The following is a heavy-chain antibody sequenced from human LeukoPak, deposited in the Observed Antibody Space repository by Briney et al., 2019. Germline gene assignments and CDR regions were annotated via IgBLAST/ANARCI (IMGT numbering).Heavy chain of an antibody. Sequence: PGGSLRLSSAASGFTFSSYEMIWVRQAPGKGLEGVLYISSSGSTIYYADSVKGRFTISRDNAKTSLYLQMNSLRAEDTAVYYCARARYSSSWTGWFDPWGQGTLVTVSS. V-gene: IGHV3-48*03. CDR2: ISSSGSTI. D-gene: IGHD6-13*01. CDR1: GFTFSSYE. J-gene: IGHJ5*02. CDR3: ARARYSSSWTGWFDP.